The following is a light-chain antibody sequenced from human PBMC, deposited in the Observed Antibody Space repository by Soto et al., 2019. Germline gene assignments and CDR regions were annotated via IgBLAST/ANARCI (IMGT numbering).Light chain of an antibody. Sequence: EIVLTQSPATLSVSPGETATLSCRASQSVSSNLAWYQQKPGQPPRLLIYGASTRATGIPARFSGSGSGTEFTLTISSLQSEDFAVYYCQQYNNWLTFGGGTKVDI. J-gene: IGKJ4*01. V-gene: IGKV3-15*01. CDR2: GAS. CDR1: QSVSSN. CDR3: QQYNNWLT.